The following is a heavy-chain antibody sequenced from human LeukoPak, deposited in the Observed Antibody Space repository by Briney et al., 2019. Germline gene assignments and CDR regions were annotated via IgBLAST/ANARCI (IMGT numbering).Heavy chain of an antibody. CDR2: ISYDGSNK. D-gene: IGHD6-19*01. Sequence: GGSLRLSCAASGFTFRSYSMNWVRQAPGKGLEWVAVISYDGSNKYYADSVKGRFTISRDNSKNTLYLQMNSLRPEDTAVYYCAKPFAAVSAGFSYYFDYWGQGTLVTVSS. J-gene: IGHJ4*02. V-gene: IGHV3-30*18. CDR3: AKPFAAVSAGFSYYFDY. CDR1: GFTFRSYS.